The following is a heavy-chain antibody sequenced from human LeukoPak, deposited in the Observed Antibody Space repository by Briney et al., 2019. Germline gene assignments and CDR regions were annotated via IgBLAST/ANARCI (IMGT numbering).Heavy chain of an antibody. Sequence: GASVKVSCKTPGYNFFDSGVSWVRQAPGQGPEWMGWISAYNGNTDSPQRFQGRITMTTDTSTSTAYLVVGGLRYDDTAVYYCARDRAGPAALLRHFDHWGQGTLVTVSS. V-gene: IGHV1-18*01. CDR2: ISAYNGNT. J-gene: IGHJ4*02. CDR3: ARDRAGPAALLRHFDH. D-gene: IGHD2-2*01. CDR1: GYNFFDSG.